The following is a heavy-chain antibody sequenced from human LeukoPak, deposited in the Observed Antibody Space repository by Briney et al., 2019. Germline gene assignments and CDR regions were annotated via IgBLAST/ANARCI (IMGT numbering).Heavy chain of an antibody. Sequence: GASVKVSCKASGYTFTSYYMHWVRQAPGQGLEWMGIINPSGGSTSYAQKFQGRVTTTRDTSTSTVYMELSSLRSEDMVVFSCVREGRAIQLSSAAFYFDYWGQGTLVSVSS. J-gene: IGHJ4*02. CDR3: VREGRAIQLSSAAFYFDY. D-gene: IGHD5-18*01. CDR2: INPSGGST. V-gene: IGHV1-46*01. CDR1: GYTFTSYY.